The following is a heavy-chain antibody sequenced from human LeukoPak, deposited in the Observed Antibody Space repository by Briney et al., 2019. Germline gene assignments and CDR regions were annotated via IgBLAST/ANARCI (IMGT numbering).Heavy chain of an antibody. CDR1: GFSLSTSGVG. CDR2: IYWNDDK. CDR3: AHSTLVYYDILTGYYPPSDWFDP. V-gene: IGHV2-5*01. Sequence: SGPTLVNPTQTLTLTCTFSGFSLSTSGVGVGWIRQPPGKALEWLALIYWNDDKRYSPSLKSRLTITKDTSKNQVVLTMTNMDPVDTATYYCAHSTLVYYDILTGYYPPSDWFDPWGQGTLVTVSS. J-gene: IGHJ5*02. D-gene: IGHD3-9*01.